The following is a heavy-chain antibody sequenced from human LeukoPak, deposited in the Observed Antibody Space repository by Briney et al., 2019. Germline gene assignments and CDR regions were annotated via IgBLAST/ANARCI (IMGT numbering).Heavy chain of an antibody. J-gene: IGHJ4*02. V-gene: IGHV3-49*03. Sequence: PGGSLRLSCTASGFTFGDYAMSWFRQAPGKGLEWVGFIRSKAYGGTTEYAASVKGRFTISRDDSKSIAYLQMNSLKTEDTAVYYCTREYYYDSSGYYYDYWGQGTLVTVSS. CDR2: IRSKAYGGTT. CDR3: TREYYYDSSGYYYDY. CDR1: GFTFGDYA. D-gene: IGHD3-22*01.